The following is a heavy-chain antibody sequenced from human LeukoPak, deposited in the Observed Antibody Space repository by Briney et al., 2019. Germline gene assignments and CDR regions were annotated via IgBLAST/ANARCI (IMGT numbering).Heavy chain of an antibody. CDR2: IATSGST. CDR3: ARGVEMATIGGYNWFDP. V-gene: IGHV4-61*02. D-gene: IGHD5-24*01. J-gene: IGHJ5*02. CDR1: GGSISSGTYY. Sequence: NSSETLSLTCTVSGGSISSGTYYWSWIRQPAGKGLEWIGRIATSGSTNYSPSLKSRVTVSIDTSKNHFSLKLSSVTAADTAVYYCARGVEMATIGGYNWFDPWGQGTLVTVSS.